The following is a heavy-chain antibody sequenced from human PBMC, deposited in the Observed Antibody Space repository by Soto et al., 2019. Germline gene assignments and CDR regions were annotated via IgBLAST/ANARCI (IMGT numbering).Heavy chain of an antibody. CDR3: AVLWFGELLPRSCNYYYYGMDV. V-gene: IGHV4-39*01. CDR2: IYYSGST. J-gene: IGHJ6*02. CDR1: GGSISSSSYY. Sequence: QLQLQESGPGLVKPSETLSLTCTVSGGSISSSSYYWGWIRQPPGKGLEWIGSIYYSGSTYYNPSLKSRVTISVDTSKNQSSLKLSSVTAADTAVYYCAVLWFGELLPRSCNYYYYGMDVWGQGTTVTVSS. D-gene: IGHD3-10*01.